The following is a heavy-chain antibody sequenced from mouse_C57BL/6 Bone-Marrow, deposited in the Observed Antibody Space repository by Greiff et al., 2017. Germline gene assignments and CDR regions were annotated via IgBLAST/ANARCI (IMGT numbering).Heavy chain of an antibody. J-gene: IGHJ4*01. CDR3: TRFLYAMDY. Sequence: VQLQQSGAELVRPGASVKLSCTASGFNIKDDYMHWVKQRPEQGLEWIGWIDPENGDTEYASQFQGKATITADTSSNTAYLQLSSLTSEDTAVYYCTRFLYAMDYWGQGTSVTVSS. CDR1: GFNIKDDY. V-gene: IGHV14-4*01. CDR2: IDPENGDT.